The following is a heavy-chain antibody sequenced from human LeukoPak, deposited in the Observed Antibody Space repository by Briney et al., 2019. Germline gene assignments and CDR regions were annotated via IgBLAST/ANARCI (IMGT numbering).Heavy chain of an antibody. V-gene: IGHV1-46*01. CDR2: INPSGGST. CDR3: TRHESSGWSFDP. CDR1: GYTFTSYY. Sequence: ASVKVSCKASGYTFTSYYMHWVRQAPGQGLEWMGIINPSGGSTSYAQKFQGRVTMTRDTSTSTVYMELSSLRSEDTAVYYCTRHESSGWSFDPWGQGTLVTVSS. J-gene: IGHJ5*02. D-gene: IGHD6-19*01.